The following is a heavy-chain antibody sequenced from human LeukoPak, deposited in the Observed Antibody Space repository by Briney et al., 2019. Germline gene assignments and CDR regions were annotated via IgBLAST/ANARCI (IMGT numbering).Heavy chain of an antibody. Sequence: ASVTVSCKASGGTFSSHAINWVRQAPGQGLEWMGGIIPMSTTTKYAQKFQGRVTITADESTSTAFMELSSLRSEDTAVYFCARPRTYYDSWSGYPPFDYWGQGTLVTVSS. V-gene: IGHV1-69*13. J-gene: IGHJ4*02. CDR1: GGTFSSHA. D-gene: IGHD3-3*01. CDR3: ARPRTYYDSWSGYPPFDY. CDR2: IIPMSTTT.